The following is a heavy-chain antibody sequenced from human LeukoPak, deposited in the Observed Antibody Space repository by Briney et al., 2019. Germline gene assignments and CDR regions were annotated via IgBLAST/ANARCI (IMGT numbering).Heavy chain of an antibody. J-gene: IGHJ4*02. Sequence: GGSLRLSCVASGFTFSSYGMSWVRQAPGKGLEWVSAISGSDDSTYYADSVRGRFTISRDVSKNTLFLQMNSLRAEDTALYYCTKAKYYHFDYWGQGTLVAVSS. CDR2: ISGSDDST. CDR1: GFTFSSYG. CDR3: TKAKYYHFDY. V-gene: IGHV3-23*01. D-gene: IGHD3-16*01.